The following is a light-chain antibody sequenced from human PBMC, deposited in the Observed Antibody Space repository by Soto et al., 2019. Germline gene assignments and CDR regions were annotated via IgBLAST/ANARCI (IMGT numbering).Light chain of an antibody. CDR2: GAS. J-gene: IGKJ3*01. V-gene: IGKV3-20*01. CDR3: QQDGRSPPEFT. CDR1: QTISSNY. Sequence: EIVLTQSPGTLSLSAGERATLSCRASQTISSNYLAWYQQKPGQAPRLLIFGASYRATGIPDRFSGSGSGTDFTLTINRLKPEDFAVYYCQQDGRSPPEFTFGPGTKVDI.